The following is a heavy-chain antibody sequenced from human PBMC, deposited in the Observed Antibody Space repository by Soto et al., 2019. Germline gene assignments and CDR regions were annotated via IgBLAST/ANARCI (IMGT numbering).Heavy chain of an antibody. CDR1: GGTSTKYV. CDR2: NIPLFNTP. J-gene: IGHJ6*02. CDR3: ARIPYYDNSGSYFNGMDV. Sequence: QVQLVQSGAEVKKPGSSVKVSCKAFGGTSTKYVITWVRQAAGQGLEWMGGNIPLFNTPNYAQKFQGRLRITADESTSTVYLELSSLRSEDTGVYYCARIPYYDNSGSYFNGMDVWGQGTTVTVSS. V-gene: IGHV1-69*01. D-gene: IGHD3-10*01.